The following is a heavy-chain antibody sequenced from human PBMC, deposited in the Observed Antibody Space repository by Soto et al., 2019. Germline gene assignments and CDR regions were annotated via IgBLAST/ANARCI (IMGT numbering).Heavy chain of an antibody. CDR2: INPDTGST. CDR1: GYTFTTYY. V-gene: IGHV1-46*01. Sequence: QVQLVQSGAEVKKPGASVKISCKASGYTFTTYYLHWVRQAPGQGLEWMGIINPDTGSTSSAQNFRGRFSVNRETSTRTVYLELYSLSSEDTAVYYCARDPNFSLTFHYYGMDVWGQGTTVTVSS. CDR3: ARDPNFSLTFHYYGMDV. J-gene: IGHJ6*02.